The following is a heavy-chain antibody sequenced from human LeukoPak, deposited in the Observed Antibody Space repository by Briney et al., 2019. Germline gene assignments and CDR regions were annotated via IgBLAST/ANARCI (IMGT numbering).Heavy chain of an antibody. Sequence: HVASVKVSCKASGYTFTSYGISWVRQAPGQGLEWMGWISAYNGNTNYAQKLQGRVTVTIDTSTSTAYMELRSLRSDDTAVYYCARAYSSSWYMIDPWGQGTLVTVSS. J-gene: IGHJ5*02. CDR2: ISAYNGNT. CDR3: ARAYSSSWYMIDP. V-gene: IGHV1-18*01. D-gene: IGHD6-13*01. CDR1: GYTFTSYG.